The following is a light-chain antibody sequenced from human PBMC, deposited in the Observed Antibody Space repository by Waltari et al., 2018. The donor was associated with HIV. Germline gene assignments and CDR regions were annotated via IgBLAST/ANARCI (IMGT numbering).Light chain of an antibody. V-gene: IGLV2-23*01. Sequence: QSALTQHASVSGSPGQSITIPCTGTSSDVGSYNLVSWYQQHPGKAPKLMIYEGSKRPSGVSNRFSGSKSGNTASLTISGLQAEDEADYYCCSYAGSSNVVFGGGTKLTVL. J-gene: IGLJ2*01. CDR3: CSYAGSSNVV. CDR2: EGS. CDR1: SSDVGSYNL.